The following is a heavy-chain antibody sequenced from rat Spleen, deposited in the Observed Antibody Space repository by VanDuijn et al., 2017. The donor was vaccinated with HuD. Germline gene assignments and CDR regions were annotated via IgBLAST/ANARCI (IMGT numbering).Heavy chain of an antibody. J-gene: IGHJ1*01. CDR1: GFTFSDYN. V-gene: IGHV5S10*01. Sequence: EVQLVESGGALVQPGRSLTLSCLVSGFTFSDYNMAWVRQAPKKGLEWVATIIYDGSRTYYRDSVKGRFTISRDNAKSTLYLQMDSLRSEDTATYYCATENWDPYYWYFDFWGPGTMVTVSS. CDR2: IIYDGSRT. CDR3: ATENWDPYYWYFDF. D-gene: IGHD5-1*01.